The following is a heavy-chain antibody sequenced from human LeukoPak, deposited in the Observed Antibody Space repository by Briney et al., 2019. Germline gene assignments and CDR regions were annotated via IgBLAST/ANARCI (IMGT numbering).Heavy chain of an antibody. D-gene: IGHD3-16*01. CDR3: ARDGGWGFDY. CDR2: IYTSGST. Sequence: PSETLSLTCTVSGGSISSGSYYWSWIRQPAGKGLEWIGRIYTSGSTNYNPSLKSRVTISVDTSKIQFSLKLSSVTAADTAVYYCARDGGWGFDYWGQGTLVTVSS. V-gene: IGHV4-61*02. J-gene: IGHJ4*02. CDR1: GGSISSGSYY.